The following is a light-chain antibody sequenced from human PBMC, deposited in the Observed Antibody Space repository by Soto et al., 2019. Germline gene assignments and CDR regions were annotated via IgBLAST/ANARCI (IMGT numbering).Light chain of an antibody. CDR2: SAS. V-gene: IGKV1-6*01. CDR1: EGISND. CDR3: LQDYTYPWT. J-gene: IGKJ1*01. Sequence: IQMTQSPSSLSASVGDRVTITCRASEGISNDLGWYQQRPWKAPKVLIYSASNLQSGVPSRFSGSASGTDFTLTISSLQPEDFATYYCLQDYTYPWTFGQGTKVDIK.